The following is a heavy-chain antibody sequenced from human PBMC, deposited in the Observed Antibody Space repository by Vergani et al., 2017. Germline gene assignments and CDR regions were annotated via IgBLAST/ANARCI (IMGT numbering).Heavy chain of an antibody. Sequence: QVQLVESGGGVVQPGRSLRLSCAASGFTFSSYAMHWVRQAPGKGLEWVAVISYDGSNKYYADSVKGRFTISRDNSKNTLYLQMKSLRAEDTAVYYCAGVERATVALADYWGQGTLVTVSS. CDR2: ISYDGSNK. V-gene: IGHV3-30*01. D-gene: IGHD4-23*01. CDR1: GFTFSSYA. CDR3: AGVERATVALADY. J-gene: IGHJ4*02.